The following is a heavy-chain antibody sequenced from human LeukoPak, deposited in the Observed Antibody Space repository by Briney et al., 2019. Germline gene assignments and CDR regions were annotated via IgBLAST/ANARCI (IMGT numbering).Heavy chain of an antibody. J-gene: IGHJ4*02. CDR3: ASPAVLGIAAAGTLGY. V-gene: IGHV3-53*04. CDR2: IYSGGST. D-gene: IGHD6-13*01. CDR1: GGSFSGYY. Sequence: ETLSLTCAVYGGSFSGYYWSWVRQAPGKGLEWVSVIYSGGSTYYADSVKGRFTISRHNSKNTLYLQMNSLRAEDTAVYYCASPAVLGIAAAGTLGYWGQGTLVTVSS.